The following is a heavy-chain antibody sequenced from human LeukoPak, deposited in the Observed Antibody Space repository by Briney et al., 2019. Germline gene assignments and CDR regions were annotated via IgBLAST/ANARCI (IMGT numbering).Heavy chain of an antibody. V-gene: IGHV3-33*01. J-gene: IGHJ5*02. Sequence: PGRSLRLSCAASGFTFSSYGMHWVRQAPGKGLEWVAVIWYDGSNKYYADSVKGRFTISRDNSKNTLYLQINSLRAEDTAVYYCARDGNQYYDFWSGYPYNWFDPWGQGTLVTVSS. D-gene: IGHD3-3*01. CDR1: GFTFSSYG. CDR3: ARDGNQYYDFWSGYPYNWFDP. CDR2: IWYDGSNK.